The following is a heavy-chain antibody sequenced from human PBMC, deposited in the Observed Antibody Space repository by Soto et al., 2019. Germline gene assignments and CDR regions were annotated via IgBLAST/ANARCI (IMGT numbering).Heavy chain of an antibody. J-gene: IGHJ4*01. CDR3: VKDRSDTGSCGN. Sequence: QVQLVESGGGVVQPGRSLRLSCSASGFIYSSCAMHWVRQVPGKGLEWLAVVSHDGTLYPYADSVRGRFTISRDNSSTMLYLQINTLRPYDTAVYYCVKDRSDTGSCGNWGQGTLVTVSS. V-gene: IGHV3-30*18. CDR2: VSHDGTLY. CDR1: GFIYSSCA. D-gene: IGHD2-21*01.